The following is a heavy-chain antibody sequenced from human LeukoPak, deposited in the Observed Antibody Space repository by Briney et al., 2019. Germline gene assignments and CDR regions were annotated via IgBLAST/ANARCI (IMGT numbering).Heavy chain of an antibody. D-gene: IGHD2-15*01. J-gene: IGHJ4*02. V-gene: IGHV3-53*01. CDR3: AKDLLRWAFDY. CDR1: GFTVSSNY. Sequence: GGSLRLSCAASGFTVSSNYMSWVRQAPGKGLEWVSVIYSGGSTFYADSVKGRFTISRDNSKNTLYLQMNGLRAEDTAVYYCAKDLLRWAFDYWGQGTLVTVSS. CDR2: IYSGGST.